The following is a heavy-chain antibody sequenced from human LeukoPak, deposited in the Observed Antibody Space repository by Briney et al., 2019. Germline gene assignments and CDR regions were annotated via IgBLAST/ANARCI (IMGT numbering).Heavy chain of an antibody. CDR1: GFTFSSYD. D-gene: IGHD3-22*01. V-gene: IGHV3-13*01. J-gene: IGHJ4*02. CDR2: IGTAGDT. CDR3: ARGGNYYDSSGYDFDY. Sequence: GGSLRLPCAASGFTFSSYDMHWVRQATGKGLEWVSAIGTAGDTYYPGSVKGRFTISRENAKNSLYLQMNSLRAGDTAVYYCARGGNYYDSSGYDFDYWGQGTLVTVSS.